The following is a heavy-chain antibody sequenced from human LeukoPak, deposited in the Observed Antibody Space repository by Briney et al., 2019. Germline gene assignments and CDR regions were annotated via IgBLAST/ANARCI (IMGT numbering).Heavy chain of an antibody. J-gene: IGHJ4*02. V-gene: IGHV4-34*01. CDR2: INHSGST. D-gene: IGHD2-15*01. CDR3: ARGHPGLPSARRLFDLNLRAFDY. Sequence: PSETLSLTXAVYGGSFSGYYWSWIRQPPGKGMEWIGEINHSGSTNYNPSLKSRVTISVDTSKNQFSLKLSSVTAADTAVYYCARGHPGLPSARRLFDLNLRAFDYWGQGTLVTVSS. CDR1: GGSFSGYY.